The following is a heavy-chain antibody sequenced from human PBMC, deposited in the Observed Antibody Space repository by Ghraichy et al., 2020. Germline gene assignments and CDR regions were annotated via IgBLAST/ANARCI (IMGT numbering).Heavy chain of an antibody. CDR3: ARGRVNWFNEDY. D-gene: IGHD2-8*01. J-gene: IGHJ4*02. CDR2: IYYSGST. CDR1: GGSISSGGYY. Sequence: SLNISCTVSGGSISSGGYYWSWIRQHPGKGLEWIGYIYYSGSTYYNPSLKSRVTISVDTSKNQFSLKLSSVTAADTAVYYCARGRVNWFNEDYWGQGTLVTVSS. V-gene: IGHV4-31*03.